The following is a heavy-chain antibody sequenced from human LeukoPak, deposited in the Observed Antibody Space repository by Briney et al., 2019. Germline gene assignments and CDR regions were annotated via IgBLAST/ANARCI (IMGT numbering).Heavy chain of an antibody. CDR2: IYSGGRT. J-gene: IGHJ4*02. Sequence: GGSLRLSCAASGFTVSSNYMSWVRQAPGKGLEWVSVIYSGGRTYYADSVKGRFTISRDNSKNTLYLQMNSLRAEDTAVYYCARAGYSYGYVDYWGQGTLVTVSS. CDR3: ARAGYSYGYVDY. D-gene: IGHD5-18*01. CDR1: GFTVSSNY. V-gene: IGHV3-53*01.